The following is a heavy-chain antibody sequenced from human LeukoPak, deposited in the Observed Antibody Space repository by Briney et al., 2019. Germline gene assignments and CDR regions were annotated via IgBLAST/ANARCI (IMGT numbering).Heavy chain of an antibody. CDR1: GFTFSSYS. V-gene: IGHV3-21*01. Sequence: GGSLRLSCAASGFTFSSYSMNWVRQAPGKGLEWVSSISSSSSYIYYADSVKGRFTISRDNAKNSLYLQMNSLRAEDTAVYYCARDSSGWYYFDYWGQGTLVTVSS. CDR3: ARDSSGWYYFDY. CDR2: ISSSSSYI. D-gene: IGHD6-19*01. J-gene: IGHJ4*02.